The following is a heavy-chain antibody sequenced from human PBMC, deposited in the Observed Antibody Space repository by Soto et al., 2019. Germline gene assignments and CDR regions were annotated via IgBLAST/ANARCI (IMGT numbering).Heavy chain of an antibody. V-gene: IGHV3-7*01. Sequence: GGSLRLSCAASGLTFSNHWMSGVRQTPGKGLEWVVNIKQDGSERYYMDSVRGRFTASRDNAKNSLYLQMNSLRAEDTAVYFCARITYSYGWIYDYWGQGSLVTVSS. CDR2: IKQDGSER. CDR3: ARITYSYGWIYDY. J-gene: IGHJ4*01. CDR1: GLTFSNHW. D-gene: IGHD3-16*01.